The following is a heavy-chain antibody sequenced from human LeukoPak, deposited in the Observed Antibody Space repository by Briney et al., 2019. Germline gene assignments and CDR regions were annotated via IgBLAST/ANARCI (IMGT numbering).Heavy chain of an antibody. V-gene: IGHV3-48*03. J-gene: IGHJ4*02. CDR2: ISSSGSTI. Sequence: PGGSLRLSCAASGFTFSSYEMNWVRQAPGKGLEWASYISSSGSTIYYADSVKGRFTISRDNAKNSLYLQMNSLRAEDTAVYYCARVEGIAVAFDYWGQGTLVTVSS. CDR1: GFTFSSYE. D-gene: IGHD6-19*01. CDR3: ARVEGIAVAFDY.